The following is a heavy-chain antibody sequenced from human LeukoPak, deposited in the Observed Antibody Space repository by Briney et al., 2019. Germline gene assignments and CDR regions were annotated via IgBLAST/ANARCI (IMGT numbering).Heavy chain of an antibody. D-gene: IGHD3-22*01. CDR2: IYTSGIT. J-gene: IGHJ3*02. Sequence: PSETLSLTCTVSGGSLSSYYWSWIRQPAGKGLEWIGRIYTSGITNYNPSLKSRVTMSVDTSKNQFSLKLSSVTAADTAVYYCARDYAWENTYYYDSSGYFAFDIWGQGTMVTVSS. CDR1: GGSLSSYY. V-gene: IGHV4-4*07. CDR3: ARDYAWENTYYYDSSGYFAFDI.